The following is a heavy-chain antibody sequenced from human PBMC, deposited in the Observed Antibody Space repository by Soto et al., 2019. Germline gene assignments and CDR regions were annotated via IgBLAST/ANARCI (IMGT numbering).Heavy chain of an antibody. Sequence: QVQLVESGGGVVQPGRSPRLSCAASGFTFSSYGMHWVRQAPGKGLEWVAVISYDGSNKYYADSVKGRFTISRDNSKNTLYLQMNSLRAEDTAVYYCAKEGYGWCFGQWGQGTLVTVSS. CDR2: ISYDGSNK. CDR3: AKEGYGWCFGQ. CDR1: GFTFSSYG. J-gene: IGHJ4*02. D-gene: IGHD5-18*01. V-gene: IGHV3-30*18.